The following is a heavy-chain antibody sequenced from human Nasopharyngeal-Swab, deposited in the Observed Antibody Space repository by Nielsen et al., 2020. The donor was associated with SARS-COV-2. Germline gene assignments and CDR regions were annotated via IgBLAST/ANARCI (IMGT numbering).Heavy chain of an antibody. J-gene: IGHJ2*01. V-gene: IGHV4-59*08. CDR3: ARRLATALPKYWYFDL. CDR1: GGSISSYY. CDR2: IYYSGST. Sequence: SETLSLTCTVSGGSISSYYWSWIRQPPGKGLEWIGYIYYSGSTNYNPSLKSRVTISVDTSKNQFSLKLSSVTAADTAVYYCARRLATALPKYWYFDLWGRGTLVTVSS. D-gene: IGHD5-12*01.